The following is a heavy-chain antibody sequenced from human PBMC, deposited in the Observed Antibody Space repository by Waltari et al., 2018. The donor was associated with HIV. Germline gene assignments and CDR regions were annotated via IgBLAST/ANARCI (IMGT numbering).Heavy chain of an antibody. CDR1: GFTFGDFA. D-gene: IGHD5-12*01. Sequence: EVQLVESGGGLVQPGRSLRLSCTTSGFTFGDFAMSWVGQASGKGLGWVGVMRSKAYAGKAENASAVKGRFTISRDDSTSIAYLQMNSLKTEDTAAYYCTRVWLGYNSYYGMDVWGQGTTVTVSS. V-gene: IGHV3-49*04. J-gene: IGHJ6*02. CDR2: MRSKAYAGKA. CDR3: TRVWLGYNSYYGMDV.